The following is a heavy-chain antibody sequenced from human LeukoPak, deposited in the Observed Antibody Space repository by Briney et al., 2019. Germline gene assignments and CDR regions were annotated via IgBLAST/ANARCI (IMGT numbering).Heavy chain of an antibody. Sequence: ASVKVSCKASGRLFTSYGIAWVRQAPGKGLEWLGWKSNFDGDSKVAENLQGRVTLTSDSSTTTAYMELTSLKVDDTAVYYCVRARGCSNCVLTDGFDSWGQGTKVTASS. J-gene: IGHJ3*01. CDR3: VRARGCSNCVLTDGFDS. D-gene: IGHD6-13*01. V-gene: IGHV1-18*01. CDR2: KSNFDGDS. CDR1: GRLFTSYG.